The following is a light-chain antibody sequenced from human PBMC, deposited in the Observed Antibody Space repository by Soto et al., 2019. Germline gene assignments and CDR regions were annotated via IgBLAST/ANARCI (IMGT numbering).Light chain of an antibody. V-gene: IGKV1-27*01. CDR2: DAS. J-gene: IGKJ1*01. CDR1: QGISNS. Sequence: DIQMTQSPSSLSASVGDRVTITCRASQGISNSLAWYQQEPGKVPKLLIYDASTLKSGVSSRFSGSGSGTDFTLTISILQPEDVATYYCQKYDSAPEAFGQGTKVEIK. CDR3: QKYDSAPEA.